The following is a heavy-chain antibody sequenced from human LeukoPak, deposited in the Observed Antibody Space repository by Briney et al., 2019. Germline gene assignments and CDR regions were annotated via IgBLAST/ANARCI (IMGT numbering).Heavy chain of an antibody. CDR3: ARDGTVYSSSWYGN. CDR2: IRSKTYGGTP. Sequence: GGSLRLSCAAPGFTFVDYAMGWVPQAPGKGLEWVGFIRSKTYGGTPEYGASVKGRFTISRDGSRGIVYLQMNSLKMEDTAVYYCARDGTVYSSSWYGNWGQGTLVTVSS. V-gene: IGHV3-49*04. CDR1: GFTFVDYA. D-gene: IGHD2-2*01. J-gene: IGHJ4*02.